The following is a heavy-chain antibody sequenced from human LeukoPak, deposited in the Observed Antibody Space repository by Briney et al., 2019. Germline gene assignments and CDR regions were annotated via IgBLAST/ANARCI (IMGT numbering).Heavy chain of an antibody. CDR2: IYPGDSET. CDR1: GYSFANYW. J-gene: IGHJ5*02. V-gene: IGHV5-51*01. Sequence: GESLKISCKGSGYSFANYWIVWVRQIPGTGLEWMGIIYPGDSETRHSPSFEGQVTISAATSINTAYVHWSSLKASDTAMYYCARLWDSGTHNWFDPWGQGNLVTVSS. CDR3: ARLWDSGTHNWFDP. D-gene: IGHD6-13*01.